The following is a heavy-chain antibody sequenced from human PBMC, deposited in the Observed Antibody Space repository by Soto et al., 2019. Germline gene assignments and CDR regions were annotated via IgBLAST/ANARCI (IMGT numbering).Heavy chain of an antibody. CDR2: IFYTGST. V-gene: IGHV4-59*11. CDR3: ARVGSSGWSPDY. CDR1: GGSISGHY. J-gene: IGHJ4*02. D-gene: IGHD6-19*01. Sequence: SETLSLTCTVSGGSISGHYWIWIRQSPGKGLEWIGYIFYTGSTNYNPSLKSRATLSVDTSKNQFSLRLSSVTAADTAVYYCARVGSSGWSPDYWGQGTLVTVSS.